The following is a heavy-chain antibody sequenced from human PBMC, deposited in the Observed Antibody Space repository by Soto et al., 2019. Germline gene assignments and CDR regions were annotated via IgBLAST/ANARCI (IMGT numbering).Heavy chain of an antibody. Sequence: ASVKVSCKASGGTFSSYAISWVRQAPGQGLEWMGGIIPIFGTANYAQKFQGRVTITADESTSTAYMELSSLRSEDTAVYYCARDGAAAPDAEYFQHWGQGTLVTVSS. CDR3: ARDGAAAPDAEYFQH. V-gene: IGHV1-69*13. D-gene: IGHD6-13*01. J-gene: IGHJ1*01. CDR2: IIPIFGTA. CDR1: GGTFSSYA.